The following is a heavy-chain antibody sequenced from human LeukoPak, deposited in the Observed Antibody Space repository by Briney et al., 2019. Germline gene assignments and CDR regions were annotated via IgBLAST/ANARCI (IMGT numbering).Heavy chain of an antibody. D-gene: IGHD3-10*01. CDR2: ISSSSSYI. V-gene: IGHV3-21*01. CDR3: ARDYDGSGLMDV. Sequence: GGSLRLSCAASVFNFSSDSMSWVRQARGKGLEWVSSISSSSSYIYYADSVKGRFTISRDNAKNSLYLQMNSLRAEDTAVYYCARDYDGSGLMDVWGQGTTVTVSS. J-gene: IGHJ6*02. CDR1: VFNFSSDS.